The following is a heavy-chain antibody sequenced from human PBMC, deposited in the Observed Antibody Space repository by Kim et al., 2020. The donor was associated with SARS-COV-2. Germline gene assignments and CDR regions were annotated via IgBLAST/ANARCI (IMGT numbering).Heavy chain of an antibody. CDR3: ASLYSSSSHYYYYYMDV. Sequence: LKSRVTISVDTSKNQFALKLSSVTAADTAVYYCASLYSSSSHYYYYYMDVWGKGTTVTVSS. V-gene: IGHV4-59*01. J-gene: IGHJ6*03. D-gene: IGHD6-6*01.